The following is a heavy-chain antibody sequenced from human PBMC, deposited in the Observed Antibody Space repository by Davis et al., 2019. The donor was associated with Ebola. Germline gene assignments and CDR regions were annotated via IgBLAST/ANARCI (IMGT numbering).Heavy chain of an antibody. J-gene: IGHJ6*02. CDR3: AREGAYYDFWSAQPYYGMDV. CDR1: GGSVTSSRYY. D-gene: IGHD3-3*01. V-gene: IGHV4-61*01. CDR2: VYYDGST. Sequence: SETLSLTCTVSGGSVTSSRYYWSWIRQPPGKGLEWIGYVYYDGSTSYNPSLKSGVTISLDTSRNQFSLKLHSLTAADTAVYYCAREGAYYDFWSAQPYYGMDVWGQGTTVTVSS.